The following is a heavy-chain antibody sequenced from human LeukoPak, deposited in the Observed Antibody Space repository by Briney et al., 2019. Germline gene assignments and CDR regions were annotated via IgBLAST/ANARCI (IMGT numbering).Heavy chain of an antibody. D-gene: IGHD6-13*01. J-gene: IGHJ6*03. CDR2: ISGSGGST. V-gene: IGHV3-23*01. CDR1: GFTFSSYA. Sequence: GGSLRLSCAASGFTFSSYAMSWVRQAPGKGLEWVSAISGSGGSTYYADSVKGRFTISRDNSKNTLYLQMNSLRAEDTAVYYCASHSSSYYYYMDVWGKGTTVTVSS. CDR3: ASHSSSYYYYMDV.